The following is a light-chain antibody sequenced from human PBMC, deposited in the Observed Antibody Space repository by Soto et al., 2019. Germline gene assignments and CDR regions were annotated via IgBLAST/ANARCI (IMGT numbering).Light chain of an antibody. Sequence: EIVVTQSPATLSLSPGERATLSGRASQSVSSYLAWYQQKPGQAPRLLIYGTSTRATGVPARFSGSGSGTEFTLTISSLQSEDFAVYYCQQYNNWPPITFGQGTRLEIK. CDR1: QSVSSY. CDR2: GTS. J-gene: IGKJ5*01. V-gene: IGKV3-15*01. CDR3: QQYNNWPPIT.